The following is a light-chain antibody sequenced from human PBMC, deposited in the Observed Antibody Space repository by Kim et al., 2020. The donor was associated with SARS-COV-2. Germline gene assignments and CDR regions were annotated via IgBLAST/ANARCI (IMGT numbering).Light chain of an antibody. CDR3: QQYYSAWT. J-gene: IGKJ1*01. CDR2: DAS. Sequence: SASVGDRVTNTCRASQTISGRLAWYQQKPGKAPKLLIYDASALETGVPSRFSGSGSGTEFTLTINSLQPDDFANYYCQQYYSAWTFGQGTKVDIK. CDR1: QTISGR. V-gene: IGKV1-5*01.